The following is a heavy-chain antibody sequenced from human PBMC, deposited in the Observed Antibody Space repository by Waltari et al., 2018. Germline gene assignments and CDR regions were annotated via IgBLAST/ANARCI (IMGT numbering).Heavy chain of an antibody. CDR1: GFTFDDYA. J-gene: IGHJ4*02. CDR3: AKDLNPYSNYAFDY. D-gene: IGHD4-4*01. V-gene: IGHV3-9*01. CDR2: ISWNSGSI. Sequence: EVQLVESGGGLVQPGRSLRLSCAASGFTFDDYAMHWVRQAPGKGLEWVSGISWNSGSIGYADSVKGRVTITRDNAKNSLYLQMNSLRAEDTALYYCAKDLNPYSNYAFDYWGQGTLVTVSS.